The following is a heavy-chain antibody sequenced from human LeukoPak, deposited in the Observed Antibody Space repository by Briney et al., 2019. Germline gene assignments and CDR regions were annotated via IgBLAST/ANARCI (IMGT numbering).Heavy chain of an antibody. CDR1: GFTFSSFW. CDR3: GRGLYASPGDY. J-gene: IGHJ4*02. D-gene: IGHD2-8*01. Sequence: GGSLRLSCAASGFTFSSFWMHWVRQGPGKGLVWVSRINNEGGGASYADSVKGRFTISRDNAKKTLFLQMDSLRVEDTAVNFCGRGLYASPGDYWGQGTLVTVSS. V-gene: IGHV3-74*01. CDR2: INNEGGGA.